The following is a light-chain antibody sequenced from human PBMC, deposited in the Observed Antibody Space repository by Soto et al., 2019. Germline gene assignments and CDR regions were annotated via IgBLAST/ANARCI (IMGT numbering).Light chain of an antibody. CDR1: QTISNW. CDR3: QQYNSYAFT. J-gene: IGKJ3*01. V-gene: IGKV1-5*01. Sequence: DIQMTQSPSTLSASVGDRVTITCRASQTISNWLAWYQQKPGKAPKLLIYDAAKLESGVPSRFSGSGSGTEFTLTISRPQPDDFGTYYCQQYNSYAFTFVPGTKVDIK. CDR2: DAA.